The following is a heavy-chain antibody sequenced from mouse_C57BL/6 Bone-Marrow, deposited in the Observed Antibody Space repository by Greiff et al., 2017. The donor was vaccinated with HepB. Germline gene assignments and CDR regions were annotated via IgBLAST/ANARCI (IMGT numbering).Heavy chain of an antibody. Sequence: EVHLVESGGGLVKPGGSLKLSCAASGFTFSSCAMSWVRQTPEKRLEWVATISDGGSYTYYPDNVKGRFTISRDNAKNNLYLQMSHLKSEDTAMYYCARDCDGYFYYFDYWGQGTTLTVSS. D-gene: IGHD2-3*01. CDR2: ISDGGSYT. CDR1: GFTFSSCA. CDR3: ARDCDGYFYYFDY. V-gene: IGHV5-4*01. J-gene: IGHJ2*01.